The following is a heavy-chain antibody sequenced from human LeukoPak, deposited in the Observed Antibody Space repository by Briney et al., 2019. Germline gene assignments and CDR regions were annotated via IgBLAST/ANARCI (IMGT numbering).Heavy chain of an antibody. Sequence: PSETLSLTCSVSGGSISSGDYYWSWIRQHPGKGLEWIGYIHYSGSTYYNPSLKSRVTISVDTSKNQFSLKLSSVTAADTAVYYCARHKYDILTGYYDWGQGTLVTVSS. D-gene: IGHD3-9*01. J-gene: IGHJ4*02. CDR3: ARHKYDILTGYYD. V-gene: IGHV4-30-4*01. CDR2: IHYSGST. CDR1: GGSISSGDYY.